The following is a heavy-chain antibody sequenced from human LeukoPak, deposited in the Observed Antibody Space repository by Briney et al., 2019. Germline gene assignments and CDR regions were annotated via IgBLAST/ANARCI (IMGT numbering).Heavy chain of an antibody. CDR3: AKDERNWNYNLASQTYD. CDR2: IWYDGSNK. D-gene: IGHD1-7*01. J-gene: IGHJ4*02. Sequence: GGSLRLSCAASGFTFSSYGMHWVRQAPGKGLEWVAVIWYDGSNKYYADSVKGRFTVSRDNSKNTLYLQMSSLRAEDTAVYYCAKDERNWNYNLASQTYDWGQGTLVTVSS. V-gene: IGHV3-33*06. CDR1: GFTFSSYG.